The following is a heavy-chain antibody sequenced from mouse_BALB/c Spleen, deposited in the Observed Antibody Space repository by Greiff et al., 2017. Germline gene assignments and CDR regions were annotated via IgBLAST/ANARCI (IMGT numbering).Heavy chain of an antibody. CDR3: AREVRRDYAMDY. J-gene: IGHJ4*01. V-gene: IGHV5-12-1*01. Sequence: DVKLVESGGGLVKPGGSLKLSCAASGFAFSSYDMSWVRQTPEKRLEWVAYISSGGGSTYYPDTVKGRFTISRDNAKNTLYLQMSSLKSEDTAMYYCAREVRRDYAMDYWGQGTSVTVSS. D-gene: IGHD2-14*01. CDR1: GFAFSSYD. CDR2: ISSGGGST.